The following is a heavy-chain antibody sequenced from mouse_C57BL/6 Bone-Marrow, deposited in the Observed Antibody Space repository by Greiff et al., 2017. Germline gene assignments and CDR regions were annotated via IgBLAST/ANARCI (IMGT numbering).Heavy chain of an antibody. CDR1: GFTFSSYA. D-gene: IGHD2-4*01. CDR2: ISSGGDYI. J-gene: IGHJ1*03. Sequence: EVHLVESGEGLVKPGGSLKLSCAASGFTFSSYAMSWVRQTPEKRLEWVAYISSGGDYIYYADTVKGRFTISRDNARNTLYLQMSSLKSEDTAMYYCTRIYYDYDWYFDVWDTGTTVTVSS. V-gene: IGHV5-9-1*02. CDR3: TRIYYDYDWYFDV.